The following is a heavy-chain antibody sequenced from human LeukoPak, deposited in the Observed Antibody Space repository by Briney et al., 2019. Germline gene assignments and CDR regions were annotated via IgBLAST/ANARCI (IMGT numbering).Heavy chain of an antibody. D-gene: IGHD4-17*01. V-gene: IGHV4-34*01. CDR1: GTSFTSYY. Sequence: PSETLSLTCGVSGTSFTSYYWSWIRQTPGKGLEWIGEVNHSGYTNMNPSLKSRVTISVDTSKNQFSLMMTSVTAADTAVYFCARMTTGHEYWGQGTLVTVSS. J-gene: IGHJ4*02. CDR2: VNHSGYT. CDR3: ARMTTGHEY.